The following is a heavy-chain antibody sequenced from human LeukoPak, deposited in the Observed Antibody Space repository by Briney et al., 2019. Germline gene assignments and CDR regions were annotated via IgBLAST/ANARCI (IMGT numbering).Heavy chain of an antibody. D-gene: IGHD2-21*01. V-gene: IGHV4-59*12. CDR1: GGSISSYY. J-gene: IGHJ3*02. Sequence: SETLSLTCTVSGGSISSYYWSWIRQPPGKGLEWIGYIYYSGSTNYNPSLKSRVTISVDTSKNQFSLKLSSVTAADTAVYYCAREPILRKDAFDIWGQGTMVTVSS. CDR2: IYYSGST. CDR3: AREPILRKDAFDI.